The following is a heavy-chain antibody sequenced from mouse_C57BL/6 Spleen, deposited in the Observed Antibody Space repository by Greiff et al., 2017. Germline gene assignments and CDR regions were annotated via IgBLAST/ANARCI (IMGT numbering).Heavy chain of an antibody. CDR3: AREGSGYGFAY. D-gene: IGHD3-2*02. CDR2: ISYDGSN. V-gene: IGHV3-6*01. J-gene: IGHJ3*01. CDR1: GYSITSGYY. Sequence: VQLQQSGPGLVKPSQSLSLTCSVTGYSITSGYYWNWIRQFPGNKLEWMGYISYDGSNNYNPSLKNRISITRDTSKNQFFLKLNSVTTEDTATYYCAREGSGYGFAYWGQGTLVTVSA.